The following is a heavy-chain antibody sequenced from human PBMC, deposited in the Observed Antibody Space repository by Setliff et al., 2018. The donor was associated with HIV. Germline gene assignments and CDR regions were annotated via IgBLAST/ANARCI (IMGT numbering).Heavy chain of an antibody. Sequence: PGESLKISCKASGYRFGNFWIGWVRQMPGKGLEWMGIIYPGDSDTRYSPSFQGQIIISADKSISTAYLQWRSLKASDTAIYYCAISGSPDRRPTWGQGTLVTVSS. CDR3: AISGSPDRRPT. V-gene: IGHV5-51*01. CDR1: GYRFGNFW. CDR2: IYPGDSDT. D-gene: IGHD3-10*01. J-gene: IGHJ5*02.